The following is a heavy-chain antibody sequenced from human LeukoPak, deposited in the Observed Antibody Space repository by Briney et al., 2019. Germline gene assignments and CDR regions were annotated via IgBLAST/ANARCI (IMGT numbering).Heavy chain of an antibody. CDR1: GGTFSSYA. CDR2: IIPIFGTA. Sequence: SVKVSCRASGGTFSSYAISWVRQATGQGLEWMGGIIPIFGTANYAQKFQGRVTITADESTSTDYMDPSSLKSEDTAVYYCARASGPWLVPSYWGQGTLVTVSS. CDR3: ARASGPWLVPSY. V-gene: IGHV1-69*01. J-gene: IGHJ4*02. D-gene: IGHD6-19*01.